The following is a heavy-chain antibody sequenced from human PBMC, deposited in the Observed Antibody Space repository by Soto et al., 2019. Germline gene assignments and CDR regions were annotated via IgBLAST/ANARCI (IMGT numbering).Heavy chain of an antibody. Sequence: GALRLSCAASGFTFSSYSMNWVRQAPGKGLEWVSSISSSSSSMYYADSVKGRFTISRDNSKNSLYLQMNSLRTEDTALYYCHIAVAGTPLVYWGQGTLVTVSS. CDR3: HIAVAGTPLVY. V-gene: IGHV3-21*04. CDR1: GFTFSSYS. CDR2: ISSSSSSM. D-gene: IGHD6-19*01. J-gene: IGHJ4*02.